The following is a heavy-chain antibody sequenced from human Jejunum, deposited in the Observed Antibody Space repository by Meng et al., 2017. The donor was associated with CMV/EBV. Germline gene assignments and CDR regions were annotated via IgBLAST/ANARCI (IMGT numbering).Heavy chain of an antibody. CDR2: ISSSSSYI. CDR3: ARFAQGYCSSTSCSLRDY. Sequence: FSSYSMNWVRQAPGKGLEWVSSISSSSSYIYYADSVKGRFTISRDNAKNSLYLQMNSLRAEDTAVYYCARFAQGYCSSTSCSLRDYWGQGTLVTVSS. J-gene: IGHJ4*02. V-gene: IGHV3-21*01. D-gene: IGHD2-2*01. CDR1: FSSYS.